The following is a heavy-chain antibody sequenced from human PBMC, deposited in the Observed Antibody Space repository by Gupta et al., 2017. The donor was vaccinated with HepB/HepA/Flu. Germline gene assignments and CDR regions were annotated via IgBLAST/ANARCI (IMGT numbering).Heavy chain of an antibody. V-gene: IGHV1-24*01. Sequence: QVQLVQSGAEVKKPGASVKVSCKVSGNTLSGLSIHWVRQPPGKGLEWMGGLDPEDGKRRFAQKFQGRVTLTEDTSTDTAYMELTSLRSGDTAIYYCTTSTIVDWFDPWGQGTLGIVSS. D-gene: IGHD1-26*01. J-gene: IGHJ5*02. CDR3: TTSTIVDWFDP. CDR2: LDPEDGKR. CDR1: GNTLSGLS.